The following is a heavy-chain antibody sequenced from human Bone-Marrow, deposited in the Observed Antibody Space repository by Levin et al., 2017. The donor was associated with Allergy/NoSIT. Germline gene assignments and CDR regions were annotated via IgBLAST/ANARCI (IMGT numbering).Heavy chain of an antibody. CDR1: GFTFSSHA. V-gene: IGHV3-23*01. CDR3: ARGRVFMDV. Sequence: PGGSLRLSCAASGFTFSSHAMSWVRQAPGKGLEWVSGISSSGGSTYYADSVKGRFTISRDNSKNTLYLQMNSLRAEDTAVYNCARGRVFMDVWGQGTTVTVSS. D-gene: IGHD3-16*01. J-gene: IGHJ6*02. CDR2: ISSSGGST.